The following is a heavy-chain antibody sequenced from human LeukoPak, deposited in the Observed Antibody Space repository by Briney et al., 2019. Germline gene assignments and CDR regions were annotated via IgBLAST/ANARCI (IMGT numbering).Heavy chain of an antibody. CDR2: IYYSGST. V-gene: IGHV4-39*07. J-gene: IGHJ4*02. Sequence: SETLSLTCTVSGGSISSSSYYWGWIRQPPGKGLEWIGSIYYSGSTYYNPSLKSRVTISVDTSKNQFSLKLSSVTAADTAVYYCARDLGGSSRYGGDDYWGQGTLVTVSS. CDR1: GGSISSSSYY. CDR3: ARDLGGSSRYGGDDY. D-gene: IGHD6-13*01.